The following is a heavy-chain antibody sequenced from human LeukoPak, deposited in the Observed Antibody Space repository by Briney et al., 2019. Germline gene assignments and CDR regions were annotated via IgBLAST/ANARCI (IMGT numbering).Heavy chain of an antibody. CDR2: MSSSDDGR. CDR1: GFTLCDYA. J-gene: IGHJ4*02. Sequence: GSLRLSCTASGFTLCDYAMSWFRQAPGKGLEWVSAMSSSDDGRYYAASVRGRFTISRDTSRSTLYLQMNSLRAEDAAVYYCAKAPVTSCRGAFCYPFDYWGQGTLVTVSS. V-gene: IGHV3-23*01. CDR3: AKAPVTSCRGAFCYPFDY. D-gene: IGHD2-15*01.